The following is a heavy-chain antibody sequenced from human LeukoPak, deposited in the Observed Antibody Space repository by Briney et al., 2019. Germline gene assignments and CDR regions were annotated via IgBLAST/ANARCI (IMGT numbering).Heavy chain of an antibody. CDR3: ARGLDDILTGYPPGAFDI. D-gene: IGHD3-9*01. Sequence: SETLSLTCTVSGGSISSYYWSWIRQPPGKGLEWIGYTYYSGSSNYNPSLKSRVTISVDTSKNQFSLKLSSVTAADTAVYYCARGLDDILTGYPPGAFDIWGQGTMVTVSS. J-gene: IGHJ3*02. CDR1: GGSISSYY. CDR2: TYYSGSS. V-gene: IGHV4-59*01.